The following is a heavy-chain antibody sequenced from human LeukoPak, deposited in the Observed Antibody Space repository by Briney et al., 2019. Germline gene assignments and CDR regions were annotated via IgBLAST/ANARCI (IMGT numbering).Heavy chain of an antibody. Sequence: SETLSLTCTVSGGSISNYYWSWIRQPPGKGLEWIGYIHYSGSTNYNPSLRSRVTVSVDTSKNQFSLKLSSVTAADTAVYYCAREGYCTTTSCSYEFDYWGQGTLVTVSS. CDR2: IHYSGST. CDR3: AREGYCTTTSCSYEFDY. V-gene: IGHV4-59*01. D-gene: IGHD2-2*01. J-gene: IGHJ4*02. CDR1: GGSISNYY.